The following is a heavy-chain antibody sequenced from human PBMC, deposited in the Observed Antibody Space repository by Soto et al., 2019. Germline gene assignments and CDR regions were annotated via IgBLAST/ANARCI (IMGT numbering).Heavy chain of an antibody. CDR1: GFTFSSYA. CDR2: ISGSGGST. J-gene: IGHJ4*02. D-gene: IGHD1-20*01. V-gene: IGHV3-23*01. Sequence: GGSLRLSCAASGFTFSSYAMSWVRQAPGKGLEWVSAISGSGGSTYYADSVKGRFTISRDNSKNTLYLQMNSLRAEDTAVYYCAKGASMTGIVNSPFDYWGQGTLVTVSS. CDR3: AKGASMTGIVNSPFDY.